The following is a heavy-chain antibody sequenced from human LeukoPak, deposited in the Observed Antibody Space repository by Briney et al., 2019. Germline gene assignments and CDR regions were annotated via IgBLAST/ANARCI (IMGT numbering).Heavy chain of an antibody. J-gene: IGHJ6*03. D-gene: IGHD3-3*01. Sequence: GGSLRLSCAASGFTFSSYSMNWVRQAPGKGLEWVSSISSSSSYIYYADSVKGRFTISRDNSKNTLYLQMNSLRAEDTAVYYCAKVRRAIFGVVLRSDYYMDVWGKGTTVTVSS. V-gene: IGHV3-21*04. CDR1: GFTFSSYS. CDR3: AKVRRAIFGVVLRSDYYMDV. CDR2: ISSSSSYI.